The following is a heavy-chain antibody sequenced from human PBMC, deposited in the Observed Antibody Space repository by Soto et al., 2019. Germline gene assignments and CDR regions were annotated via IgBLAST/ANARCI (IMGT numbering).Heavy chain of an antibody. V-gene: IGHV5-51*01. D-gene: IGHD3-22*01. Sequence: PGECLKISCKGSGYSFTSYWIGWVRQMTGKGLEWMGFIYPGDSDTRYSPSFQGQVTISADKSISTAYLQWSSLKASDTAMYYCASIGTDYYDSSGYYYPRGAFDIWGQGTMVTVSS. CDR3: ASIGTDYYDSSGYYYPRGAFDI. J-gene: IGHJ3*02. CDR2: IYPGDSDT. CDR1: GYSFTSYW.